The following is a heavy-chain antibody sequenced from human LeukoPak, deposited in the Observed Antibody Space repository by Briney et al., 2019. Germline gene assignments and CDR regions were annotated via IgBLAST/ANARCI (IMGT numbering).Heavy chain of an antibody. CDR1: GFTFSDYW. J-gene: IGHJ4*02. CDR2: IKQDESEK. D-gene: IGHD3-22*01. Sequence: GGSLRLSCAASGFTFSDYWMSWVRQAPGKGLEWVANIKQDESEKNYVESVKGRFTISRDNAKNSLFLQMNSLRAEDTAIYYCAKDAHYYESGTDCYYFDSWGQGTLVTVSS. V-gene: IGHV3-7*01. CDR3: AKDAHYYESGTDCYYFDS.